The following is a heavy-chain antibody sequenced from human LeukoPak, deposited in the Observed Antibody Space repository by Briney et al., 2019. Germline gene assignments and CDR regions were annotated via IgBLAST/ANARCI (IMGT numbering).Heavy chain of an antibody. Sequence: GGSLRLSRAASGFSGITNDMTWVRQAPGKGLEWVSVLYSDGNTKYADSVQGRFTISGDNSKNTLYLEMNSLSPDDTAVYYCARGVETLAANTLAYWGQGTLVTVSS. CDR3: ARGVETLAANTLAY. D-gene: IGHD3-16*01. V-gene: IGHV3-53*01. CDR2: LYSDGNT. CDR1: GFSGITND. J-gene: IGHJ4*02.